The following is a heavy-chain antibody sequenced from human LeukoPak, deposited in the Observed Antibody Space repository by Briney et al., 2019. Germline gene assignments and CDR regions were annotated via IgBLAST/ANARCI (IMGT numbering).Heavy chain of an antibody. V-gene: IGHV1-8*01. CDR3: ARAVGAPRHFDY. D-gene: IGHD1-26*01. CDR2: VNPNSGDT. Sequence: APVKVSCKASGHTFTRYNVNWVRQATGQGLELVGWVNPNSGDTVYAQKFRGRVTMTRDTSISTAYMELSSLRSEDTAAYYCARAVGAPRHFDYWGQGTLVTVSS. CDR1: GHTFTRYN. J-gene: IGHJ4*02.